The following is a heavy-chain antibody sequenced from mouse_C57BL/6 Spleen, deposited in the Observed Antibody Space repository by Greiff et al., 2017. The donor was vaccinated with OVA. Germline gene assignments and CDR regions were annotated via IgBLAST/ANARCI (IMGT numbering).Heavy chain of an antibody. Sequence: QVQLQQPGAELVRPGTSVKLSCKASGYTFTSYWMHWVKQRPGQGLEWIGVIDPSDSYTNYNQKFKGKATLTVDTSSSTAYMQLSSLTSEDSAVYYCARIWLLPFDYWGQGTTLTVSS. V-gene: IGHV1-59*01. D-gene: IGHD2-2*01. CDR3: ARIWLLPFDY. CDR2: IDPSDSYT. J-gene: IGHJ2*01. CDR1: GYTFTSYW.